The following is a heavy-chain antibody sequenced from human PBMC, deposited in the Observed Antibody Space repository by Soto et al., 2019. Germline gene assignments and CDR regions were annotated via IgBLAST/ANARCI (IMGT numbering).Heavy chain of an antibody. Sequence: QMQLVQSGAEVKKPGSSVKVSCKASGGTLSSFINYPINWVRQAPGQGLEWMGGIVPNVGTVNYAQKFQGRVTITADNSTGTAYMEVSSMRSYDTALYYCARRDTICCLRDFDDWGQGTLVTVSS. CDR2: IVPNVGTV. CDR3: ARRDTICCLRDFDD. V-gene: IGHV1-69*06. J-gene: IGHJ4*02. CDR1: GGTLSSFINYP. D-gene: IGHD3-3*01.